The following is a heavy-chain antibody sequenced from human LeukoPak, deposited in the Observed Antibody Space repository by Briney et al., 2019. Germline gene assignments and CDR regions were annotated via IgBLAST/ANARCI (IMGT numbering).Heavy chain of an antibody. CDR2: INPNSGGT. Sequence: GASVKVSCKASGYTFTSYGISWVRQAPGQGLEWMGWINPNSGGTNYAQKFQGRVTMTRDTSISTAYMELSRLRSDDTAVYYCARDLGVVAAVADENWFDPWGQGTLVTVSS. D-gene: IGHD2-15*01. J-gene: IGHJ5*02. CDR1: GYTFTSYG. CDR3: ARDLGVVAAVADENWFDP. V-gene: IGHV1-2*02.